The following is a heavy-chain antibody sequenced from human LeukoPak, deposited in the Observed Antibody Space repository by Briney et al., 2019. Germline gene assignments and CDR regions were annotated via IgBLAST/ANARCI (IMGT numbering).Heavy chain of an antibody. Sequence: PSETLSLTCIVSGGSISSRSYYWGWVRQPPGKGLEWIGSIYYTGSTYYKPSLKSRVTISVDTSKNQFSLKLSAVAAADTAVYYCARDLWDYSDYFTLSPFDYWGQGTLVTVSS. D-gene: IGHD4-11*01. V-gene: IGHV4-39*07. CDR2: IYYTGST. CDR3: ARDLWDYSDYFTLSPFDY. CDR1: GGSISSRSYY. J-gene: IGHJ4*02.